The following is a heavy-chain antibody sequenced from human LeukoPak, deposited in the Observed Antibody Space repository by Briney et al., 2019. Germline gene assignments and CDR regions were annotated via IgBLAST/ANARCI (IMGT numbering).Heavy chain of an antibody. CDR3: ARASWSIAAASNWFDP. Sequence: ASVKVSCKASGGTFSSYAISWVRQAPGQGLEWMGRIIPILGIANYAQKFQGRVTITADKSTSAAYMELSSLRSEDTAVYYCARASWSIAAASNWFDPWGQGTLVTVSS. CDR2: IIPILGIA. V-gene: IGHV1-69*04. J-gene: IGHJ5*02. CDR1: GGTFSSYA. D-gene: IGHD6-13*01.